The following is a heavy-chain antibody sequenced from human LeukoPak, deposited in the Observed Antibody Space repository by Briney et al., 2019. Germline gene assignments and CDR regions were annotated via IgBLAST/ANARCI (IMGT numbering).Heavy chain of an antibody. Sequence: GASVKVSCKASGYTFTGYYMHWVRQAPGQGLEWMGWINPNSGGTNYAQKFQGRVTMTRDTSISTAYMELSRLRSDDTAVYYCAREQWELLSSRPSLLFDYWGQGTLVTVSS. J-gene: IGHJ4*02. CDR2: INPNSGGT. CDR1: GYTFTGYY. D-gene: IGHD1-26*01. CDR3: AREQWELLSSRPSLLFDY. V-gene: IGHV1-2*02.